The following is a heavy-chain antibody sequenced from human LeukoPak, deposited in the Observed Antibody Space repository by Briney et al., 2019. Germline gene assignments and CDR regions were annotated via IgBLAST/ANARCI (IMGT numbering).Heavy chain of an antibody. Sequence: GGSLRLSCAASGFTFSSYGMHWVRQAPGKGLEWVAVIWYDGSNKYYADSVKGRFTISRDNSKDTLYLQMNSLRAEDTAVYYCARNTYYDFWSGYYGMDVWGQGTTVTVSS. CDR1: GFTFSSYG. CDR2: IWYDGSNK. D-gene: IGHD3-3*01. V-gene: IGHV3-33*01. CDR3: ARNTYYDFWSGYYGMDV. J-gene: IGHJ6*02.